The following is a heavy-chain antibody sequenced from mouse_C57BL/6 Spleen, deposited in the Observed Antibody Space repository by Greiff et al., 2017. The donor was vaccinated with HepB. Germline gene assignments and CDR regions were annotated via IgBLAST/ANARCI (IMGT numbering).Heavy chain of an antibody. D-gene: IGHD1-1*01. Sequence: QVQLQQPGAELVKPGASVKLSCKASGYTFTSYWMHWVKQRPGQGLEWIGMIHPHSGSTNYNEKFKSKATLTVDKSSSTAYMQLSSLTSEDSAVYYCARDYYGLAGDFDYWGQGTTLTVSS. J-gene: IGHJ2*01. V-gene: IGHV1-64*01. CDR1: GYTFTSYW. CDR2: IHPHSGST. CDR3: ARDYYGLAGDFDY.